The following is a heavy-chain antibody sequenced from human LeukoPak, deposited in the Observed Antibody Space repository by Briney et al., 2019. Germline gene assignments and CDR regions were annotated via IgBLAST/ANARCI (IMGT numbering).Heavy chain of an antibody. CDR2: INPNSGGT. CDR3: ARAFYYGSGSHSIDY. D-gene: IGHD3-10*01. V-gene: IGHV1-2*02. Sequence: ASVKVSCKASGYTFTGYYMHWVRQAPGQGLEWMGWINPNSGGTNYAQKFQGRVTMTRDTSISTAYMELSRLRSDDTAVYYCARAFYYGSGSHSIDYWGQGTLVTVSS. J-gene: IGHJ4*02. CDR1: GYTFTGYY.